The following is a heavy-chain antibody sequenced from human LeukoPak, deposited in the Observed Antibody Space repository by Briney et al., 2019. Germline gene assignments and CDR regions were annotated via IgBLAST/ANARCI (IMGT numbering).Heavy chain of an antibody. D-gene: IGHD3-16*01. V-gene: IGHV1-69*13. CDR2: IIPIFGTA. J-gene: IGHJ3*02. Sequence: SVKVSCKASGGTFNSYVISWVRQAPGQGLEWMGGIIPIFGTANYAQKFQGRVTITADESTSTAYMELSSLRSEDTAVYYCARGQGGRAFDIWGQGTMVTVSS. CDR1: GGTFNSYV. CDR3: ARGQGGRAFDI.